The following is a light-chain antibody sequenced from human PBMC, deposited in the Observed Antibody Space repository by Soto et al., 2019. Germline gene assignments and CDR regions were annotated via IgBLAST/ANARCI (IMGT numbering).Light chain of an antibody. Sequence: EIVLAQSPGTLSLSPGERATLSCRASQSVSSSYLAWYQQKPGQAPRLLIYGASSRATGIPDRFSGSGSGTDFTLTISRLEPEDFAVYYCQQYNNWPGTFGGGTKVDNK. V-gene: IGKV3-20*01. J-gene: IGKJ4*01. CDR3: QQYNNWPGT. CDR2: GAS. CDR1: QSVSSSY.